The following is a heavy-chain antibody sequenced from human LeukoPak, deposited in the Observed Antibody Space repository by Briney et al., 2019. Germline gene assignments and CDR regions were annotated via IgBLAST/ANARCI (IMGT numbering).Heavy chain of an antibody. Sequence: SETLPLTCPCSGGTFSGYYWSWIRQPPGKGLDWIGVINHSGSTNYNPSLKSRVTISVDTSKNPFSLRLSSVTAADTAVYYCARVLEGSSGQHWYFDLWGRGTLVTVSS. CDR3: ARVLEGSSGQHWYFDL. CDR2: INHSGST. CDR1: GGTFSGYY. V-gene: IGHV4-34*01. D-gene: IGHD6-19*01. J-gene: IGHJ2*01.